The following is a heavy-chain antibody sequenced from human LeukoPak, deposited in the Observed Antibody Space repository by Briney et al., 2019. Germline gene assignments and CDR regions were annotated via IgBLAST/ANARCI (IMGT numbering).Heavy chain of an antibody. J-gene: IGHJ4*02. CDR1: GDSINSYY. CDR2: IYYSGST. Sequence: SETLSLTCTASGDSINSYYWGWIRQPPGKGLEWIGYIYYSGSTKYNPSIKSRVTISVDTSKNQFSLKLSSVTAADTAVYYCARSLRGYRFATDYWGQGTLVTVSS. CDR3: ARSLRGYRFATDY. V-gene: IGHV4-59*08. D-gene: IGHD5-18*01.